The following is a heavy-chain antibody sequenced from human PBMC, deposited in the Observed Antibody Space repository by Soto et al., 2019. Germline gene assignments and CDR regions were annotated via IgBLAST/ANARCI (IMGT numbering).Heavy chain of an antibody. CDR3: AKEYCSSTSFEECGCGYGMDV. CDR2: ISYDGSNK. J-gene: IGHJ6*02. D-gene: IGHD2-2*01. V-gene: IGHV3-30*18. CDR1: GFTFSSYG. Sequence: QVQLVESGGGVVQPGRSLRLSCAASGFTFSSYGMHWVRQAPGKGLEWVAVISYDGSNKYYADSVKGRFTISRDNSKNTLYMQMNSLRAEDTAVYYCAKEYCSSTSFEECGCGYGMDVWGQGTTVTVSS.